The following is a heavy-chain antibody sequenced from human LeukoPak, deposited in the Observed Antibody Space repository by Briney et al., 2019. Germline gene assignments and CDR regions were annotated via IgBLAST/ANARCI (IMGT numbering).Heavy chain of an antibody. CDR1: GGSISSYY. V-gene: IGHV4-4*09. CDR2: IYTSGST. J-gene: IGHJ4*02. Sequence: PSETLSLTCTVSGGSISSYYWSWIRQPPGKGLEWIGYIYTSGSTNYNPSRKSRVTISVDTSKNQFSLKLSSVTAADTAVYYCASFRRRLGATSGSYYSSWGQGTLVTVSS. CDR3: ASFRRRLGATSGSYYSS. D-gene: IGHD1-26*01.